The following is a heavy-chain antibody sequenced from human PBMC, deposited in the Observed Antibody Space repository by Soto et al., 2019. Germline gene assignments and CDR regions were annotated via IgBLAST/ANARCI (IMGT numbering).Heavy chain of an antibody. CDR3: AKSRYSDSSGDFYDY. Sequence: EVQLLESGGGLVQPGGSLSLSCAASAFTFINYARSWVRQAPGKGLEWVSAIGGSGRTTYYADSVKARFTISRDNSNNTLFLQMNSLRAEDTAVYYCAKSRYSDSSGDFYDYWGQGTLATVSS. CDR2: IGGSGRTT. D-gene: IGHD3-22*01. V-gene: IGHV3-23*01. J-gene: IGHJ4*02. CDR1: AFTFINYA.